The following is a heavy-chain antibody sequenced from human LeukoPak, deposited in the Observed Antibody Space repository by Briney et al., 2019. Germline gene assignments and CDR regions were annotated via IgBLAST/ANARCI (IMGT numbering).Heavy chain of an antibody. CDR2: IYYSGGT. V-gene: IGHV4-39*01. Sequence: SETLSLTCTVSGGSISSSSYFWGWIRQPPGKELECIVSIYYSGGTSYNPSLRSRVTISVYTSKNQFSVKLSSVTAEDTAIYYCARYYYGSGKQPYWGQGTLVTVSS. J-gene: IGHJ4*02. CDR3: ARYYYGSGKQPY. D-gene: IGHD3-10*01. CDR1: GGSISSSSYF.